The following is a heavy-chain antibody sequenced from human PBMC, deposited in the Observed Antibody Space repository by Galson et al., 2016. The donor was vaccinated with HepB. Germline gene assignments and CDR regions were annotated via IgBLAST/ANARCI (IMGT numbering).Heavy chain of an antibody. D-gene: IGHD6-6*01. V-gene: IGHV1-69*13. CDR3: ARGIGISSSRLDY. J-gene: IGHJ4*02. CDR2: IIPIFATV. CDR1: GGTFSSYA. Sequence: SVKVSCKASGGTFSSYAISWVRQAPGQGLEWMGRIIPIFATVNYAQKFQGRVTITADESTSTAFMELTNLRSEDTAVYYCARGIGISSSRLDYWGQGTLVTVSS.